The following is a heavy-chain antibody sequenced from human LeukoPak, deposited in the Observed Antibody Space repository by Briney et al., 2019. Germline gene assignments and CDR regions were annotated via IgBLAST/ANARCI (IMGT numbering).Heavy chain of an antibody. V-gene: IGHV3-64*01. CDR2: ISSNGGST. J-gene: IGHJ4*02. D-gene: IGHD2-15*01. Sequence: GGSLRLSCAASGFTFSNYAMHWVRQAPGKGPEYVSSISSNGGSTYYANSVKGRFTISRDNSKNTLYLQMGSLRAEDMAVYYCARSGSYTFDYWGQGTLVTVSS. CDR1: GFTFSNYA. CDR3: ARSGSYTFDY.